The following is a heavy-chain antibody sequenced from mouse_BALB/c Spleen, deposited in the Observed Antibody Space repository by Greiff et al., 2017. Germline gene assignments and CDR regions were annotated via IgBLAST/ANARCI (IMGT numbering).Heavy chain of an antibody. CDR1: GYTFTSYW. J-gene: IGHJ2*01. V-gene: IGHV1-69*02. D-gene: IGHD4-1*01. Sequence: QVQLQQPGAELVRPGASVKLSCKASGYTFTSYWINWVKQRPGQGLEWIGNIYPSDSYTNYNQKFKDKATLTLDKSSSTAYMQLSSPTSEDSAVFYCTRASNWAFDYWGQGTTLTVSS. CDR3: TRASNWAFDY. CDR2: IYPSDSYT.